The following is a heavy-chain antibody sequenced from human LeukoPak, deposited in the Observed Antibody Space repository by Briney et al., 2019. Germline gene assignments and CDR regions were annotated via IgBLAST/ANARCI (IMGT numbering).Heavy chain of an antibody. Sequence: NPGGSLRLSCAASGFTFSSHGFHWVRQAPGKGLEWVSSISSSSSYIYYADSVKGRFTISRDNAKNSLYLQMNSLRAEDTAVYYCAKALGYSGYDSVSQGRAVDYWGQGTLVTVSS. CDR2: ISSSSSYI. D-gene: IGHD5-12*01. J-gene: IGHJ4*02. V-gene: IGHV3-21*04. CDR1: GFTFSSHG. CDR3: AKALGYSGYDSVSQGRAVDY.